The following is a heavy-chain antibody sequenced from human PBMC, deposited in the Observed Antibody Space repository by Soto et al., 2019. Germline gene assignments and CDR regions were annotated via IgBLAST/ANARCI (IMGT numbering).Heavy chain of an antibody. D-gene: IGHD6-13*01. V-gene: IGHV1-58*01. Sequence: ASVKVSCKASGFTFTSSAVQWVRQARGQRLEWIGWIVVGSGNTNYAQKFQERVTITRDMSTSTAYMELSSLRSEDTAVYYCAAAPDSSSWTFDYWGQGTLVTVSS. J-gene: IGHJ4*02. CDR3: AAAPDSSSWTFDY. CDR1: GFTFTSSA. CDR2: IVVGSGNT.